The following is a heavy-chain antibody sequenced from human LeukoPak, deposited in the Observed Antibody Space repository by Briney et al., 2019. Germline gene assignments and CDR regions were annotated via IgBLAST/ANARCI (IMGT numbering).Heavy chain of an antibody. Sequence: ASVKVSCKASGYTFTSYYMHWVRQAPGQGLEWMGIINPSGGSTSCAQKFQGRVTMTRDMSTSTVYMELSSLRSEDTAVYYCARDRSSGWYGDYYYYYMDVWGKGTTVTVSS. D-gene: IGHD6-19*01. J-gene: IGHJ6*03. CDR3: ARDRSSGWYGDYYYYYMDV. CDR1: GYTFTSYY. CDR2: INPSGGST. V-gene: IGHV1-46*01.